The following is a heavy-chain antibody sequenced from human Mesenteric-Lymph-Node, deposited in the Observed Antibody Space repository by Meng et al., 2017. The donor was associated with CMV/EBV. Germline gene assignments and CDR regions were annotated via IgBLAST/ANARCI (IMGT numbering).Heavy chain of an antibody. CDR1: GFTFNFYA. CDR3: ARGRYGAGSHTLDF. V-gene: IGHV3-23*01. Sequence: GGSLRLSCAASGFTFNFYAMSWVRQAPGKGLEWVSGISGSGGATHYADSVKGRITISRDNSRNTVYIQMNSLRAEDTAVYYCARGRYGAGSHTLDFWGQGTLVTVSS. CDR2: ISGSGGAT. J-gene: IGHJ4*02. D-gene: IGHD3-10*01.